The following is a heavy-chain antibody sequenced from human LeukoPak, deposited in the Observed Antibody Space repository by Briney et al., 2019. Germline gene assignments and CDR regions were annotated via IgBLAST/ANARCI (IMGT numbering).Heavy chain of an antibody. CDR1: GYTFTSYG. CDR3: ARRNLVGAPYYYYYMDV. D-gene: IGHD1-26*01. CDR2: ISAYNGNT. Sequence: AASVKVSCKASGYTFTSYGISWVRQAPGQGLEWMGWISAYNGNTNYAQKLQGRVTMTTDTSTSTAYMELRSLRSDDTAVYYCARRNLVGAPYYYYYMDVWGKGTTVTVSS. V-gene: IGHV1-18*01. J-gene: IGHJ6*03.